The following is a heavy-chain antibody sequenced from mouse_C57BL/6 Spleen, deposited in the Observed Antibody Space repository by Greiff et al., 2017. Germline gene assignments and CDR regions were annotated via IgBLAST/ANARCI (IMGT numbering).Heavy chain of an antibody. V-gene: IGHV1-15*01. D-gene: IGHD1-1*01. CDR2: IDPEPGGT. CDR1: GYTFTDYE. J-gene: IGHJ1*03. CDR3: TRPSGRSYGWYFDV. Sequence: VQLQQSGAELVRPGASVTLSCKASGYTFTDYEMHWVKQTPVHGLEWIGAIDPEPGGTAYNQKFKGEAILTEDKSSSTAYMELRSLTSEDSAVYYCTRPSGRSYGWYFDVWGTGTTVTVSS.